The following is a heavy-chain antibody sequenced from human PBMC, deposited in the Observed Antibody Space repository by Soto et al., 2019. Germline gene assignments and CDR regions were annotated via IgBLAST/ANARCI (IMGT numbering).Heavy chain of an antibody. Sequence: VQQVESGGGVVQPGRSLRLSCAASGFTFSDYAMHWVRQAPGKGLEWVAVVSHDGRNTHYADSVKGRFTISRDSCKNTVYLEMTRLSVDDSVIYYCAHGGLQWLVTSGFNYWGQGALVTVSS. CDR2: VSHDGRNT. CDR3: AHGGLQWLVTSGFNY. D-gene: IGHD5-18*01. CDR1: GFTFSDYA. J-gene: IGHJ4*02. V-gene: IGHV3-30*03.